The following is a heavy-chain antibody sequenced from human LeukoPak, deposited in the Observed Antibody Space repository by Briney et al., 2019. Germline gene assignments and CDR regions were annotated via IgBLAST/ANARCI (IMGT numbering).Heavy chain of an antibody. CDR1: GYTFTRYG. CDR2: ISGYNGNT. J-gene: IGHJ6*03. CDR3: ARAEGVVVAAHIDV. Sequence: ASVKVSCKASGYTFTRYGIYWVRQAPGQGLEWMGWISGYNGNTKYAQKFQGRVSVTTDTSTGTAYMELRSLRSDDTAVYYCARAEGVVVAAHIDVWGKGTTVTVSS. V-gene: IGHV1-18*01. D-gene: IGHD2-15*01.